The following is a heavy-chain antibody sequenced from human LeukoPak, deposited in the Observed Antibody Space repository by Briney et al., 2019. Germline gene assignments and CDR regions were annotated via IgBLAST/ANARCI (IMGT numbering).Heavy chain of an antibody. Sequence: ASVKVSCKASDYTFTRYGINWVRQAPGQGLEWMGWISAYNGHTKYAQNLQGRVTLTADTSTSTAYMELRSLRSDDTAVYYCARDGTYCSGTSCYSYYYYYYMDVWGKGTTVTVSS. CDR3: ARDGTYCSGTSCYSYYYYYYMDV. J-gene: IGHJ6*03. D-gene: IGHD2-2*02. CDR1: DYTFTRYG. V-gene: IGHV1-18*01. CDR2: ISAYNGHT.